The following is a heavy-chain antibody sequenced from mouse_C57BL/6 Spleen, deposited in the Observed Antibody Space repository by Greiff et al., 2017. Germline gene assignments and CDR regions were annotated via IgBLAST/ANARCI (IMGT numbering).Heavy chain of an antibody. V-gene: IGHV1-50*01. Sequence: QVQLQQPGAELVKPGASVKLSCKASGYTFTSYWMQWVKQRPGQGLEWIGEIDPSDSYTNYNQKFKGKATLTVDTSSSTAYMQRSSLTSEDSAVYYCARYGTPYAMDYWGQGTSVTVSS. CDR2: IDPSDSYT. CDR1: GYTFTSYW. J-gene: IGHJ4*01. D-gene: IGHD2-1*01. CDR3: ARYGTPYAMDY.